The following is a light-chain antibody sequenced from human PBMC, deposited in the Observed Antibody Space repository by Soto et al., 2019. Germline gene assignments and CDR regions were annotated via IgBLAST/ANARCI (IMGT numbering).Light chain of an antibody. J-gene: IGKJ5*01. CDR1: ENIYTN. CDR2: GAS. CDR3: QQYYNWPRT. Sequence: EIGMSQSLATVSVSPGERATLYCRASENIYTNLAWYQQKPGQAPRLLFYGASTRATGLPARFSGTGSGTEFTLTINSLQAEDSAVYYCQQYYNWPRTFGQGTRLEIK. V-gene: IGKV3-15*01.